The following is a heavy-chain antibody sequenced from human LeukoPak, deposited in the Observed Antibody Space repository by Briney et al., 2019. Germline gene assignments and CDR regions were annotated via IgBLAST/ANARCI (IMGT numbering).Heavy chain of an antibody. CDR3: ARVLAYYDFWSGYSDY. V-gene: IGHV3-21*01. CDR2: IGSSSSYI. D-gene: IGHD3-3*01. J-gene: IGHJ4*01. Sequence: GGSLRLSCAASGFTFSSYVMNWVRQAPGRGLEWVSSIGSSSSYIYYADSMKGRFTISRDNAKKPLYLQMNSLRAEDTAVYYCARVLAYYDFWSGYSDYWGQGTLVTVSS. CDR1: GFTFSSYV.